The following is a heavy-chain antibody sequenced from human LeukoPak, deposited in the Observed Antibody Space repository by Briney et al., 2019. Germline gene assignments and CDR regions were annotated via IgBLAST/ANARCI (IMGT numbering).Heavy chain of an antibody. CDR2: IKQDGSEK. CDR3: ARDQYDTWSRRGNFDS. CDR1: GFTFSGFW. V-gene: IGHV3-7*03. D-gene: IGHD3-3*01. Sequence: GGSLRLSCAASGFTFSGFWMSWVRQTPGKGLEWVANIKQDGSEKYYVDSVKGRFTISRDNAKNSLYLQLNSLRAEDTAVFYCARDQYDTWSRRGNFDSWGQGTLVIVSS. J-gene: IGHJ4*02.